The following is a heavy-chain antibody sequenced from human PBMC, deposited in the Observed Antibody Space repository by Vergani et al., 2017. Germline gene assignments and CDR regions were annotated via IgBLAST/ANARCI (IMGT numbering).Heavy chain of an antibody. D-gene: IGHD2-8*01. J-gene: IGHJ4*02. V-gene: IGHV3-15*01. Sequence: EVQVVESGGGLIKPGGSLRLSCVVSGITFKNAWINWVRQAPGKGLEWIGRIRSKNDGGTADYAAPMKGRFTISRDESKDSAFLLVNNLKTEDTAVYSCDADYHDYWGQGTLVTVSS. CDR1: GITFKNAW. CDR2: IRSKNDGGTA. CDR3: DADYHDY.